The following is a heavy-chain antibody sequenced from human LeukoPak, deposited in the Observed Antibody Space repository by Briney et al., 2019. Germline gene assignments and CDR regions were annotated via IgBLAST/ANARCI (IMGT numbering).Heavy chain of an antibody. CDR2: IKKDGSEK. V-gene: IGHV3-7*01. CDR1: GFTFSSYW. CDR3: AREDRVY. J-gene: IGHJ4*02. Sequence: AGGCLRLSCAASGFTFSSYWMSWVRQAPGKGLEWGANIKKDGSEKYYVDSVKGRSTISRDNDKNSLYLQMNSLRAEDTAVYYCAREDRVYWGQGALVTVSS.